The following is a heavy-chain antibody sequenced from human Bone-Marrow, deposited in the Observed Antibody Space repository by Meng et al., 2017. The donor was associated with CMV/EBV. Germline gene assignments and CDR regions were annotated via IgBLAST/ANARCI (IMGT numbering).Heavy chain of an antibody. J-gene: IGHJ4*02. CDR1: GYNFSDYW. V-gene: IGHV5-51*01. Sequence: KVSCKGFGYNFSDYWIGWVRQMPGKGLEWMGIIYSDDSDTRYTPSFQGQVTISVDRSINNAYLRWSSLRASDTAMYYCARRKGEAAVRGLDYWGQGTLVTVSS. CDR3: ARRKGEAAVRGLDY. D-gene: IGHD3-10*01. CDR2: IYSDDSDT.